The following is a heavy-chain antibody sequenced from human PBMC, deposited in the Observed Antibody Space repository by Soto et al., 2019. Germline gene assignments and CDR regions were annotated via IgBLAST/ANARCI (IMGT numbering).Heavy chain of an antibody. CDR1: GGSITSYY. CDR3: ARRWSGTDY. CDR2: IHNSGST. J-gene: IGHJ4*01. D-gene: IGHD3-10*01. Sequence: QVQLQESGPGLVKPSETLSLTCTVSGGSITSYYWSWIRQPPGKGLEWIGYIHNSGSTCYNPSLQSRVTISADVSKNQFSLDLRSVTAADTAVYYCARRWSGTDYWGHGTLVTVSS. V-gene: IGHV4-59*01.